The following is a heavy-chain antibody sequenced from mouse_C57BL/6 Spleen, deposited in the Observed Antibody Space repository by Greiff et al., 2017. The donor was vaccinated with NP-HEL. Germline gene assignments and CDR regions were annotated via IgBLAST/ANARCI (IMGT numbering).Heavy chain of an antibody. D-gene: IGHD2-3*01. V-gene: IGHV1-80*01. CDR3: AREGMDYAMDY. Sequence: VQLQQSGAELVKPGASVKISCKASGYAFSSYWMNWVKQRPGKGLEWIGQIYPGDGDTNYNGKFKGKATLTADTSSSTAYMQLSSLTSEDSAVYFCAREGMDYAMDYWGQGTSVTVSS. J-gene: IGHJ4*01. CDR2: IYPGDGDT. CDR1: GYAFSSYW.